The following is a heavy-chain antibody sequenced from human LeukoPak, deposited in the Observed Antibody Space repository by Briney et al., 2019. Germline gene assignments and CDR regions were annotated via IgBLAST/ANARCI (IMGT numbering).Heavy chain of an antibody. J-gene: IGHJ4*02. CDR2: IYFRGTT. V-gene: IGHV4-59*01. CDR1: GGPITDYY. D-gene: IGHD3-22*01. Sequence: SETPSLTCNVSGGPITDYYWSWIRQPPGKGLQWIGYIYFRGTTNYNPSFKSRVTISVDTSKNQFSLRLSSVTAADTAVYYCARDRFYDNTGFRRLDFWGQGVLVTVSS. CDR3: ARDRFYDNTGFRRLDF.